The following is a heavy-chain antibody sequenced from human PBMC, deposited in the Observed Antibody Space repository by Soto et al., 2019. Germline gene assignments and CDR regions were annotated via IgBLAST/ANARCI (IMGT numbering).Heavy chain of an antibody. CDR3: AKDHAPRHYDSSFYSAYYYGLVV. Sequence: GGSLRRSCAASGFTFSSYGMHWVRQAPGKGLEWVAVISYDGSNKYYADSVKGRFTISRDTSKNTLYLQMNSLRAEDTAVYYCAKDHAPRHYDSSFYSAYYYGLVVRGLGTTVPVSS. CDR2: ISYDGSNK. D-gene: IGHD3-22*01. CDR1: GFTFSSYG. J-gene: IGHJ6*02. V-gene: IGHV3-30*18.